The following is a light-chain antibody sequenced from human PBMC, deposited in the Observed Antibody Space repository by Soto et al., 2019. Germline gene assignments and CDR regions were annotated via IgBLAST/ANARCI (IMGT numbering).Light chain of an antibody. V-gene: IGLV2-23*01. J-gene: IGLJ6*01. Sequence: QSALTQPASVSGSPGQSITISCTGTSSDVGTYKLVSWYQQHPDKAPKLMIYEDRKRPSGVSDRFSGSKSGNTASLTISGLQAEDEADYYCCSYAGSSSDVFGSGTQLTVL. CDR3: CSYAGSSSDV. CDR1: SSDVGTYKL. CDR2: EDR.